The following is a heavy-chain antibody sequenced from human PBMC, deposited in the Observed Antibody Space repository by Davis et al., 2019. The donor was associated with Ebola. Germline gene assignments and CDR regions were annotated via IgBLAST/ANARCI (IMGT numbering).Heavy chain of an antibody. CDR3: ARGRQWELGSYYFDY. V-gene: IGHV3-7*01. CDR2: IKQDGSEK. J-gene: IGHJ4*02. Sequence: GESLKISCAASGFTFSSYSMNWVRQAPGKGLEWVANIKQDGSEKYYVDSVKGRFTISRDNAKNSLYLQMNSLRAEDTAVYYCARGRQWELGSYYFDYWGQGTLVTVSS. CDR1: GFTFSSYS. D-gene: IGHD1-26*01.